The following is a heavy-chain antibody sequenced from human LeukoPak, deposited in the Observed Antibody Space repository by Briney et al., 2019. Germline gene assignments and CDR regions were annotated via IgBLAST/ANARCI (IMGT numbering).Heavy chain of an antibody. CDR1: GFTFSNYG. J-gene: IGHJ4*02. D-gene: IGHD5-12*01. CDR3: ARVMGLNIVATFGY. Sequence: PGRSLRLSCAASGFTFSNYGMHWVRQAPGKGLEWVALIWYDGSNKYYTDSVKGRFTISRDNSKNTLYLQMNSLRAEDTAVYYCARVMGLNIVATFGYWGQGTLVTVSS. CDR2: IWYDGSNK. V-gene: IGHV3-33*01.